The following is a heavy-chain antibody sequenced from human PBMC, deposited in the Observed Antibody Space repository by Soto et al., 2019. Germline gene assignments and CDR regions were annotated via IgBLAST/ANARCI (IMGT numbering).Heavy chain of an antibody. J-gene: IGHJ5*02. CDR3: VKASTYSSSQGWFDP. D-gene: IGHD6-6*01. Sequence: GGSLRLSCAASGFSFDSYAMNWVRQPPGKGLEWVSGISWNSGNIDYADSVKGRFTISRDNAKNSLYLQMNSLRAEDTALYYCVKASTYSSSQGWFDPWGQGTMVTVSS. CDR1: GFSFDSYA. V-gene: IGHV3-9*01. CDR2: ISWNSGNI.